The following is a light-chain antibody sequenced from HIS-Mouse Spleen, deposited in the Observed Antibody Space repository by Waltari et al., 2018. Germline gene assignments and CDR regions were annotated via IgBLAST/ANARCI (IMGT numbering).Light chain of an antibody. J-gene: IGLJ3*02. Sequence: SYELTQPPSVSVSLGQMARITCPGEAFPQKYPHWYQQTPGQFPVLVIYKDSGRPSGIPERFSGSSSGTIVTLTISGVQAEDEADYYCLSADSSGTFPFGGGTKLTVL. CDR1: AFPQKY. CDR2: KDS. CDR3: LSADSSGTFP. V-gene: IGLV3-16*01.